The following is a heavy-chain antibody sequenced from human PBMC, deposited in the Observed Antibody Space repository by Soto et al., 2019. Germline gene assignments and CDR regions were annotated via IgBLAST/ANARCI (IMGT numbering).Heavy chain of an antibody. V-gene: IGHV1-8*01. J-gene: IGHJ5*02. CDR2: MNPNSGNT. D-gene: IGHD4-4*01. CDR1: VYTFTSYD. Sequence: SVKVSCKASVYTFTSYDINWVRQATGQGLEWMGWMNPNSGNTGYAQKFQGRVTMTRNTSISTAYMELSSLKASDTAIYYCAKTFDYNGYFDPWGQGTQVTGSS. CDR3: AKTFDYNGYFDP.